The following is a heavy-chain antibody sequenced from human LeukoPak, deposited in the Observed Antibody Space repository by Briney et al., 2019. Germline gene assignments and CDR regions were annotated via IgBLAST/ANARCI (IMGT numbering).Heavy chain of an antibody. CDR1: GGSISSSNW. CDR2: IYHSGST. D-gene: IGHD6-13*01. V-gene: IGHV4-4*02. CDR3: ARGNSIAAAGNYLDFDY. Sequence: PSETLSLTCAVSGGSISSSNWWSWVRQPPGKGLEWIGEIYHSGSTNYNPSLKSRVTISVDKSKNQFSLKLSSVTAADTAVYYCARGNSIAAAGNYLDFDYWGQGTLVTVSS. J-gene: IGHJ4*02.